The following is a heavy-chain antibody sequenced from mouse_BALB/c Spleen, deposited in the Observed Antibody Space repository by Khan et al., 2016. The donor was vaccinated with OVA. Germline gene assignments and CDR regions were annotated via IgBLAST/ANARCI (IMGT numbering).Heavy chain of an antibody. Sequence: EVQLQESGPGLVKPPQSLSLTCTVTGYSITSDYAWNWIRQFPGNKLEWMGYISYSGNTKYNPSLKSRISITRDTSKNQFFLQLNFVTIEDTATYYCARIQGGDFDYWGQGTTLTFSS. CDR2: ISYSGNT. CDR3: ARIQGGDFDY. CDR1: GYSITSDYA. V-gene: IGHV3-2*02. J-gene: IGHJ2*01. D-gene: IGHD3-2*02.